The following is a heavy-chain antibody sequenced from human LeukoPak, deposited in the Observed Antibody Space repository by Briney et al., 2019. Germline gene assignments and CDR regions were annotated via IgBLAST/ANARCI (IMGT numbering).Heavy chain of an antibody. Sequence: GGSLRLSCAASGFTFSGHWMSWVRQAPGKGLEWVANINQGGSDKYYVDPVKGRFTISRGNANNLLYLQMNSLRGEDTAVYYCTRDRSRAEDDWGQGTLVTVSS. J-gene: IGHJ4*02. CDR2: INQGGSDK. CDR1: GFTFSGHW. V-gene: IGHV3-7*01. D-gene: IGHD1-14*01. CDR3: TRDRSRAEDD.